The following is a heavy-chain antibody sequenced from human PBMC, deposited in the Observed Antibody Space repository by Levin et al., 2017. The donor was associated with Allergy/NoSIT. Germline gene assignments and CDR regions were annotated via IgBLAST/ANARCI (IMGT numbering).Heavy chain of an antibody. CDR3: ARGRLRFLEWLPFDY. CDR1: GGSISSSSYY. CDR2: IYYSGST. J-gene: IGHJ4*02. Sequence: SETLSLTCTVSGGSISSSSYYWGWIRQPPGKGLEWIGSIYYSGSTYYNPSLKSRVTISVDTSKNQISLKLSSVTAADTAVYYCARGRLRFLEWLPFDYWGQGTLVTVSS. D-gene: IGHD3-3*01. V-gene: IGHV4-39*07.